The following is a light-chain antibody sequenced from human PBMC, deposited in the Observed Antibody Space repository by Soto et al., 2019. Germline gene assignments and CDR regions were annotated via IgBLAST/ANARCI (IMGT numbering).Light chain of an antibody. CDR3: QQRSNWPPVT. CDR2: DAS. J-gene: IGKJ4*01. CDR1: QSVSSY. V-gene: IGKV3-11*01. Sequence: EIVLTQSPATRSLSPGERATLSCRASQSVSSYLAWYQQKPGQAPRLLIYDASNRATGIPARFSGSGPGTDFTLTISSLEPEDFAVYYCQQRSNWPPVTFGGGTKVDIK.